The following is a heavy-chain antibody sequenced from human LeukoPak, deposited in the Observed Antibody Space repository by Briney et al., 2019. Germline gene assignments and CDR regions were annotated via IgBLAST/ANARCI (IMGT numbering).Heavy chain of an antibody. V-gene: IGHV3-20*04. Sequence: GGSLRLSCAASGFTFDDYGMSWVRQAPGKGLEWVSGINWNGGSTGYADSVKGRFTISRDNSKNSLHLQMNSLSTEDTAFYYCTKAISGWYYFNYWGQGTLVTVSS. CDR3: TKAISGWYYFNY. CDR2: INWNGGST. J-gene: IGHJ4*02. CDR1: GFTFDDYG. D-gene: IGHD6-19*01.